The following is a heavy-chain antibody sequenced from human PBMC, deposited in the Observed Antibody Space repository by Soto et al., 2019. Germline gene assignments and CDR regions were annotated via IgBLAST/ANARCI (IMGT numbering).Heavy chain of an antibody. CDR1: GFTVSTFG. Sequence: QVQLVASGGGVVQPGRSLRLSCAVSGFTVSTFGMHWVRQAPGKGLEWVAVISRDGGTKFYADSVRGRFTISRDDSRNTLFLEMNSLRGDDMAVYYCTGEVASGYWGQGTLFTVSS. J-gene: IGHJ4*02. D-gene: IGHD2-8*02. CDR2: ISRDGGTK. CDR3: TGEVASGY. V-gene: IGHV3-30*03.